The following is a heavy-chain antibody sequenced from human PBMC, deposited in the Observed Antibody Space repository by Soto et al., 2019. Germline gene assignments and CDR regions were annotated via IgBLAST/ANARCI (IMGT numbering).Heavy chain of an antibody. CDR2: IYHSGST. V-gene: IGHV4-4*02. CDR1: GGSISSSNW. Sequence: SETLSLTCAVSGGSISSSNWWSFVRQPPGKGLEWIGEIYHSGSTNYNPSLKSRVTISVDKSKNQFSLKLSSVTAADTAVYYCARVAGVINYYFDYWGQGTLVTVSS. CDR3: ARVAGVINYYFDY. D-gene: IGHD3-10*01. J-gene: IGHJ4*02.